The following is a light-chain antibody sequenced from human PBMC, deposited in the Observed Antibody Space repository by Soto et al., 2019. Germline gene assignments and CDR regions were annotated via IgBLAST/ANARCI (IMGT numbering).Light chain of an antibody. CDR2: EGI. J-gene: IGLJ3*02. V-gene: IGLV2-23*01. Sequence: QSVLTQPASVSGSPGQSITISCTGISSDVGSYNLVSWYQQHPGKAPQLMIYEGIKRPSGVSDRFSASESGNTASLTISGLQAEDEADYSCCSYAGVSTLDGMFGGGTKLTVL. CDR1: SSDVGSYNL. CDR3: CSYAGVSTLDGM.